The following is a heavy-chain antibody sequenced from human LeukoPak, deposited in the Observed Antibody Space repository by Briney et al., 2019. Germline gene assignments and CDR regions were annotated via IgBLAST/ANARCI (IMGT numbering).Heavy chain of an antibody. CDR1: GGSISSYY. V-gene: IGHV4-4*09. D-gene: IGHD2-2*01. CDR2: IYTSGST. J-gene: IGHJ4*02. Sequence: TSETLSLTCTVSGGSISSYYWSWIRQPPGKGLEWIGYIYTSGSTNYNPSLKSRVTISVDTSKNQFSLKLSSVTAADTAVYYCARFYCGSTSCWADYWGQGTLVTVSS. CDR3: ARFYCGSTSCWADY.